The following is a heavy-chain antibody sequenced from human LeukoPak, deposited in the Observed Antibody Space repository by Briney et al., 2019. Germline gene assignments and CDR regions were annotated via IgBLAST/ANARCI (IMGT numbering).Heavy chain of an antibody. CDR3: VSSSGRIEYFQH. V-gene: IGHV1-69*13. Sequence: ASVKVSCKASGGTFSSYAISWVRQAPGQGLEWMGGIIPIFGTASYAQKFQGRVTMTADESTTTAYMELRSLRSEDTAVYYCVSSSGRIEYFQHWGQGTLVTVSS. CDR2: IIPIFGTA. D-gene: IGHD3-22*01. J-gene: IGHJ1*01. CDR1: GGTFSSYA.